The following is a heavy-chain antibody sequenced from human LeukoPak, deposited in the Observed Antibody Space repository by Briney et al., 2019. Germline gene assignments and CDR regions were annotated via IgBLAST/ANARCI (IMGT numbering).Heavy chain of an antibody. CDR3: ARDPGSVWLVDLHYYYMDV. D-gene: IGHD6-19*01. CDR2: ILYDGSNT. Sequence: TGGSLRLSCAASGFTFSYYAMHWVRQAPGKGLEWVALILYDGSNTYYADSVKGRFTISRDNSKNTLYLQMNSLRAEDTAVYYCARDPGSVWLVDLHYYYMDVWGKGTTVTVSS. J-gene: IGHJ6*03. CDR1: GFTFSYYA. V-gene: IGHV3-30-3*01.